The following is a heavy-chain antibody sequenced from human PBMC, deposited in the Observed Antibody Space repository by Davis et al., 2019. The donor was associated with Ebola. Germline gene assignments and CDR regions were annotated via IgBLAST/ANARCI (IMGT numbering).Heavy chain of an antibody. Sequence: GESLKISCVASGFTFSSYWMSWVRQAPGKGLEWVANIKQDGSEKYYVDSVKGRFTISRDNAKNSLYLQMNSLRAEDTDVYYCARGVYYMDVWGKGTTVTVSS. V-gene: IGHV3-7*03. J-gene: IGHJ6*03. CDR3: ARGVYYMDV. CDR2: IKQDGSEK. CDR1: GFTFSSYW.